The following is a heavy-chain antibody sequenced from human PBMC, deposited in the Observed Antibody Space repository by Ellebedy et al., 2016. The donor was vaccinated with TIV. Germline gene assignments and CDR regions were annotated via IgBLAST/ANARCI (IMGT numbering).Heavy chain of an antibody. CDR3: ARGSIAARGDAFDI. CDR1: GFTVSSNY. Sequence: GGSLRLSCAASGFTVSSNYMSWVRRAPGKGLEWVSVIYSGGSTYYADSVKGRFTISRDNSKNTLYLQMNSLRAEDTAVYYCARGSIAARGDAFDIWGQGTMVTVSS. CDR2: IYSGGST. J-gene: IGHJ3*02. V-gene: IGHV3-53*01. D-gene: IGHD6-6*01.